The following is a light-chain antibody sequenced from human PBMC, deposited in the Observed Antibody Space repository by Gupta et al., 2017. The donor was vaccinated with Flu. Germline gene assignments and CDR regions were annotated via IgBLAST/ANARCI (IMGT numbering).Light chain of an antibody. CDR2: RAS. CDR1: QSVSSN. V-gene: IGKV3-15*01. Sequence: PATPSVSPGEGATLSSMASQSVSSNKTSYQHKPGQAPRLLIYRASTTATGIPAPLSRRGSVTEFTLSISILHSEDFAVYYRQLHNKWRITYGGGTKVEIQ. J-gene: IGKJ4*01. CDR3: QLHNKWRIT.